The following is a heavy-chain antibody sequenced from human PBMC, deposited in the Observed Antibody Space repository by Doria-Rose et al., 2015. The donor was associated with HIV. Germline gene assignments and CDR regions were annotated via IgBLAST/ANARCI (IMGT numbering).Heavy chain of an antibody. CDR2: IFSNDER. CDR3: ARIKSSRWYHKYYFDF. V-gene: IGHV2-26*01. Sequence: QITLKESGPVLVKPTETLTLTCTVSGVSLSSPGMGVSWIRQPPGKALEWLANIFSNDERSYNTSLKSRLTISRGTSKSQVVLTMTDTDPVDTATYYCARIKSSRWYHKYYFDFWGQGTLVIVSA. D-gene: IGHD6-13*01. J-gene: IGHJ4*02. CDR1: GVSLSSPGMG.